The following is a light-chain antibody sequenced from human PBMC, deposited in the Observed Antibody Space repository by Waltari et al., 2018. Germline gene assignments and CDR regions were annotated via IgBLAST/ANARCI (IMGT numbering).Light chain of an antibody. CDR2: RNK. CDR3: AAWDDSLNGV. V-gene: IGLV1-44*01. CDR1: ISTNLIDT. J-gene: IGLJ3*02. Sequence: QSDLTQPPSSSGTPGPSVTILFSISISTNLIDTVNWYQQRPGTAPKLLIYRNKPRPSWVPDRFSGSKSGTAASLAISGLQSEDEADYYCAAWDDSLNGVFGGGTKLTVL.